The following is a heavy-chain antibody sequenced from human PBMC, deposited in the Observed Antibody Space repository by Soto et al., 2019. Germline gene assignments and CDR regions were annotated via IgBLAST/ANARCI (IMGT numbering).Heavy chain of an antibody. D-gene: IGHD3-9*01. CDR1: GFTFSSYA. J-gene: IGHJ5*02. V-gene: IGHV3-30-3*01. Sequence: QVQLVESGGGVVQPGRSLRLSCAASGFTFSSYAMHWVHQAPGKGLEWVAVISYDGSNKYYADSVKGRFTISRDNSKNTLYLQMNSLRAEDTAVYYCARAGLRYFDWLFWFDPWGQGTLVTVSS. CDR2: ISYDGSNK. CDR3: ARAGLRYFDWLFWFDP.